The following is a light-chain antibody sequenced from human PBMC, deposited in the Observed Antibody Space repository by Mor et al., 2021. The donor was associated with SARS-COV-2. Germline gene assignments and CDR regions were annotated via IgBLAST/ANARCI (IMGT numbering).Light chain of an antibody. Sequence: ITCSGDVLAKKYARWFQQKPGQAPVLVIYKDSERPSGIPERFSGSSSGTTVTLTISGAQVEDEADYYCYSAADNNQGVFGGGTKLT. J-gene: IGLJ3*02. V-gene: IGLV3-27*01. CDR3: YSAADNNQGV. CDR1: VLAKKY. CDR2: KDS.